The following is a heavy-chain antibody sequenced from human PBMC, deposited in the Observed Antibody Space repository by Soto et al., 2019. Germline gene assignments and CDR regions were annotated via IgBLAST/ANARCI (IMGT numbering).Heavy chain of an antibody. CDR2: INHSGST. CDR1: GGSFSGYY. D-gene: IGHD3-10*01. J-gene: IGHJ6*02. V-gene: IGHV4-34*01. CDR3: ARGRTSYYYGSGSYYYYGMDV. Sequence: QVQLQQWGAGLLKPSETLSLTCAVYGGSFSGYYWSWIRQPPGKGLEWIGEINHSGSTNYNLSLKSRVTISVDTSKNQFSLKLSSVTAADTAVYYCARGRTSYYYGSGSYYYYGMDVWGQGTTVTVSS.